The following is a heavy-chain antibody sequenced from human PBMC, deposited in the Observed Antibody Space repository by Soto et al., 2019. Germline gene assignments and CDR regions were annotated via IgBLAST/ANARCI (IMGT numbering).Heavy chain of an antibody. Sequence: SETLSLTCTVSGGSISSSSYYWGWIRQPPGKGLEWIGSIYYSGSAYYNPSLKSRVTISVDTSKNQFSLKLSSVTAADTAVYYCARDSRDYYGSGSPHYFHYWGQGTLVTVSS. CDR1: GGSISSSSYY. D-gene: IGHD3-10*01. CDR2: IYYSGSA. V-gene: IGHV4-39*07. J-gene: IGHJ4*02. CDR3: ARDSRDYYGSGSPHYFHY.